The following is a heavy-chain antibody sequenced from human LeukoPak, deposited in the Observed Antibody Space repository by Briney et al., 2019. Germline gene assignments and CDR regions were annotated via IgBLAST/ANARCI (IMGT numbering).Heavy chain of an antibody. CDR1: GGTFSSYA. CDR3: ARGGSRVDTAMFY. D-gene: IGHD5-18*01. V-gene: IGHV1-69*04. Sequence: SVKVSCKASGGTFSSYAISWVRQAPGQGLEWMGRIIPILGIANYAQKFQGRVTITADKSTSTAYMELSSLRSEDTAAYYCARGGSRVDTAMFYRGQGTLVTVSS. CDR2: IIPILGIA. J-gene: IGHJ4*02.